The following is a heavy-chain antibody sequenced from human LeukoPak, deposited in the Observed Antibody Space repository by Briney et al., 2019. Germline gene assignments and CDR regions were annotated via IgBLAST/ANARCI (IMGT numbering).Heavy chain of an antibody. D-gene: IGHD2-15*01. J-gene: IGHJ4*02. CDR2: ISYDGSNK. Sequence: GGSLRLSCAASGFTFSSYGMHWVRQAPGKGLEWVAVISYDGSNKYYADSVKGRFTSSRDNSKNTLYVQMNSLRAEDTAVYYCAKDQGGHADYWGQGTLVTVSS. CDR1: GFTFSSYG. V-gene: IGHV3-30*18. CDR3: AKDQGGHADY.